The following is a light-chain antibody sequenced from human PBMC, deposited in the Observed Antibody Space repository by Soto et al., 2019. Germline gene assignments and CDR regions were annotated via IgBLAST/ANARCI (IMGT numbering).Light chain of an antibody. CDR1: QSISTY. J-gene: IGKJ5*01. CDR3: QQSYMDPIT. CDR2: DAS. Sequence: DIQMTQSPSSLSASVGNRVTITCRASQSISTYLNWYQKKPGKAPNLLIYDASRLQSGAPSRFSGSGRGTDFTLSISSVQPEDFATYFCQQSYMDPITFGQGTRLEIK. V-gene: IGKV1-39*01.